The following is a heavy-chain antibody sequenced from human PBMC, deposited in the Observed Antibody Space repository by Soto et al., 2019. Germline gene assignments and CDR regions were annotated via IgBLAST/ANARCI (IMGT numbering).Heavy chain of an antibody. J-gene: IGHJ4*02. CDR3: ARERQYYFDY. CDR2: ISYDGSNK. V-gene: IGHV3-30-3*01. Sequence: GGSLRLSCAASGFTFSSYAMHWVRQAPGKGLEWVAVISYDGSNKYYADSVKGRFTISRDNSKNTLYLQMNSLRAEDTAVYYCARERQYYFDYWGQGTLVTAPQ. CDR1: GFTFSSYA.